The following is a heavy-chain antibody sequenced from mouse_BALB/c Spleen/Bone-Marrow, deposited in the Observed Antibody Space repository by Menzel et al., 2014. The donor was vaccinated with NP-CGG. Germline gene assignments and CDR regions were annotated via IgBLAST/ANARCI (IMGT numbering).Heavy chain of an antibody. J-gene: IGHJ1*01. V-gene: IGHV5-17*02. CDR3: ARGGNWDDFDV. D-gene: IGHD4-1*01. CDR1: GFTFSSFG. Sequence: EVHLVGSGGGLVQPGGSRKLSCAASGFTFSSFGMHWVRQAPERGLEWVAYISSGSTSIFYSDTVRGRFTISRDNPKNTLFLQMTSLTSEDTAMYYCARGGNWDDFDVWGAGTTVTVSS. CDR2: ISSGSTSI.